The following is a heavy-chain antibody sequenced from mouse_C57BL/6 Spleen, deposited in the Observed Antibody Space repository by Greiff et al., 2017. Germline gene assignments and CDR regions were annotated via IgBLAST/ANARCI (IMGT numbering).Heavy chain of an antibody. V-gene: IGHV1-81*01. CDR3: ASRDDYEGLAWFAY. Sequence: QVQLQQSGAALARPGASVKLSCKASGYTFTSYGISWVKQRTGQGLEWIGEIYPRSGNTYYNEKFKGKATLTADKSSSTAYMELRSLTSEDSAVYVWASRDDYEGLAWFAYWGQGTLVTVSA. J-gene: IGHJ3*01. D-gene: IGHD2-4*01. CDR1: GYTFTSYG. CDR2: IYPRSGNT.